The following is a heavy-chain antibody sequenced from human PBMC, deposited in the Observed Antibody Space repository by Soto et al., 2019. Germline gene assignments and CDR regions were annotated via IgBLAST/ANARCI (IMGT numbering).Heavy chain of an antibody. J-gene: IGHJ6*02. CDR3: ARARQWEPQGYYGMDV. D-gene: IGHD1-26*01. Sequence: QVQLVQSGAEVKKPGASVKVSCKASGYTFTSYGISWVRQAPGQGLEWMGWISAYNGNTNDAQKLQGRVSMTTDTSTSTAYMELRSLRSDDTAVYYCARARQWEPQGYYGMDVWGQRTTATVSS. CDR2: ISAYNGNT. CDR1: GYTFTSYG. V-gene: IGHV1-18*01.